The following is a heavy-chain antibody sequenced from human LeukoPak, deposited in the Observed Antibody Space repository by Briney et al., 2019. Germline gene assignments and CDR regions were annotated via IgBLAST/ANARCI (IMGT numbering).Heavy chain of an antibody. D-gene: IGHD2-15*01. CDR1: GGSISSSSYY. J-gene: IGHJ4*02. CDR2: IYYSGST. Sequence: SETLSLTCTVSGGSISSSSYYWGWIRQPPGKGLEWIGSIYYSGSTYYNPSLKSRVTISVDTSKNQFSLKLSSVTAADTAVYYCARVWCSGGSCQFDYWGQGTLVTVSS. V-gene: IGHV4-39*07. CDR3: ARVWCSGGSCQFDY.